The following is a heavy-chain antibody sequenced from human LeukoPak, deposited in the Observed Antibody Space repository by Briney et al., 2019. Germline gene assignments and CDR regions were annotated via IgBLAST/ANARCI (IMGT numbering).Heavy chain of an antibody. J-gene: IGHJ4*02. CDR3: ASRLQGGSPWYFNY. V-gene: IGHV1-46*01. D-gene: IGHD1-26*01. Sequence: ASVKVSCKASGYTFTSYGISWARQAPGQGLEWMGITNPSGDTTAYAQKLRGRVTMTRDTSTSTVYMELSSLRSEDTAMYYCASRLQGGSPWYFNYWGQGTLVTVSS. CDR2: TNPSGDTT. CDR1: GYTFTSYG.